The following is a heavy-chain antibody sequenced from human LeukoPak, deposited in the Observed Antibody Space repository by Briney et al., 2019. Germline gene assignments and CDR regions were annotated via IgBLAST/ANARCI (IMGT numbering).Heavy chain of an antibody. CDR3: ARDDGDDSYNALDY. Sequence: ASVKVSCKASGYTFTNYGISWVRQAPGQGLEWVGWLNLKSGGTNYAQKFRGRLTLTRETSINTAYMVLSGLRSDDTALYYCARDDGDDSYNALDYWGQGTLVTVSS. D-gene: IGHD3-22*01. CDR1: GYTFTNYG. J-gene: IGHJ4*02. V-gene: IGHV1-2*02. CDR2: LNLKSGGT.